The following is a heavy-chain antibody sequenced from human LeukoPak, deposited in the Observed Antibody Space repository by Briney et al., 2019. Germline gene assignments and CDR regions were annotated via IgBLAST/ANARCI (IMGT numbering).Heavy chain of an antibody. CDR2: INPSGGST. CDR1: GYTFTSYY. J-gene: IGHJ3*02. D-gene: IGHD5-18*01. Sequence: GASVKVSCKASGYTFTSYYMHWVRQAPGQGLEWMGIINPSGGSTSYAQEFQGRVTMTRDMSTSTVYMELSSLRSEDTAVYYCARANAAMAHAFDIWGQGTMVTVSS. CDR3: ARANAAMAHAFDI. V-gene: IGHV1-46*01.